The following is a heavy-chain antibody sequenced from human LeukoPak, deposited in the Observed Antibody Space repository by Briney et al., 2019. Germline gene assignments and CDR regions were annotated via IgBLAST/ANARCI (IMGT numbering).Heavy chain of an antibody. V-gene: IGHV3-11*01. Sequence: LSLTCTVSGGSISSYYWSWIRQAPGKGLEWVSYISSSGSTIYYADSVKGRFTISRDNAKNSLYLQMNSLRAEDTAVYYCARDGGSGSFAFDYWGQGTLVTVSS. CDR2: ISSSGSTI. CDR3: ARDGGSGSFAFDY. J-gene: IGHJ4*02. D-gene: IGHD3-10*01. CDR1: GGSISSYY.